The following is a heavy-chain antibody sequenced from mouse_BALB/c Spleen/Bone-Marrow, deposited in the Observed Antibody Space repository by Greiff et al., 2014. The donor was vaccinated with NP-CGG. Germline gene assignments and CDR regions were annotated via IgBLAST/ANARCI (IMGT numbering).Heavy chain of an antibody. D-gene: IGHD2-1*01. CDR2: ISNLAYSI. CDR1: GFTFSDYG. Sequence: EVQGVESGGALVQPGGSRKLSCAASGFTFSDYGMAWVRQAPGKGPEWVAFISNLAYSIYYTDTVTGRFTISRENAKNTLYLEMSSLRSEDTAMYYCARETTRGAMDYWGQGTSVTVSS. CDR3: ARETTRGAMDY. J-gene: IGHJ4*01. V-gene: IGHV5-15*02.